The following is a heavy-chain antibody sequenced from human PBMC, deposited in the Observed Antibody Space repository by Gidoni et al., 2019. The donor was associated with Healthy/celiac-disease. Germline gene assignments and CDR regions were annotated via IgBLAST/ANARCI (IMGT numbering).Heavy chain of an antibody. J-gene: IGHJ6*02. D-gene: IGHD3-16*01. CDR2: ISYDGSNK. V-gene: IGHV3-30*18. Sequence: QGQLVESGGGVGQPGRALRLSRAAAGCTCSSDGLHWVRQAPGKGLEGVAVISYDGSNKYYADSVKGRFTISRDNSTNTLYLQMNSLRAEDTAVYYCAKDLRDLDYYYYGMDVWGQGTTVTVSS. CDR1: GCTCSSDG. CDR3: AKDLRDLDYYYYGMDV.